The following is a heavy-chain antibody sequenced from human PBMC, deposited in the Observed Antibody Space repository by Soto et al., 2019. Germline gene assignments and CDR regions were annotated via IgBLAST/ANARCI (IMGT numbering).Heavy chain of an antibody. D-gene: IGHD5-18*01. V-gene: IGHV1-69*13. J-gene: IGHJ4*02. CDR3: ARDAIQLWGVCDY. CDR1: GGTFSREA. CDR2: IIPIFGTA. Sequence: SVKVSCKPSGGTFSREAVTWVRPAHGQGLEWMGGIIPIFGTANYAQKFQGRVTITADESTSTAYMELSSLRSEDTAVYYCARDAIQLWGVCDYWGQGTLVTLS.